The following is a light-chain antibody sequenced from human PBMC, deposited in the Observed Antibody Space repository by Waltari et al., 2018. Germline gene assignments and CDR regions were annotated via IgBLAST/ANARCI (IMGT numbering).Light chain of an antibody. J-gene: IGKJ1*01. CDR1: QGIRSD. CDR3: LQDYNYPWT. Sequence: AIQMTQFPSSLSASIGDRVTITCRASQGIRSDLTWYQQKPGKAPKLLIYAASSLQSGVPSRFSGSGSGTDFTLTISNLQPEDFATYYCLQDYNYPWTFGQGNKVEIK. V-gene: IGKV1-6*01. CDR2: AAS.